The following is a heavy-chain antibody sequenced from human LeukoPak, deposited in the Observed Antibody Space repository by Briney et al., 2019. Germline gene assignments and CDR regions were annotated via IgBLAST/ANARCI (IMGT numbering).Heavy chain of an antibody. CDR2: ISSSSSYI. J-gene: IGHJ6*02. D-gene: IGHD2-15*01. Sequence: PGGSLRLSCAASGFTFSSYSMNWVRQAPGKGLEWVSSISSSSSYIYYADSVKGRFTISRDNSKNTLYLQMNSLRAEDTAVYYCAKGGRYCSGGSCYSPHYYGMDVWGQGTTVTVSS. CDR3: AKGGRYCSGGSCYSPHYYGMDV. V-gene: IGHV3-21*04. CDR1: GFTFSSYS.